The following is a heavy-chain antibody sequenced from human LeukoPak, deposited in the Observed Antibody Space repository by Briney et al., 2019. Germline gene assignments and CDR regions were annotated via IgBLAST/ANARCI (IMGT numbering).Heavy chain of an antibody. J-gene: IGHJ4*02. Sequence: SGRSLRLSCAASGFTSDDYAMHWVRQAPGKGLEWVSGISWNSGSIGYADSVKGRFTISRDNAKNSLYLQMNSLRAEDTALYYCAKARGIRFQVDYWGQGTLVTVSS. CDR3: AKARGIRFQVDY. D-gene: IGHD3-3*01. CDR1: GFTSDDYA. V-gene: IGHV3-9*02. CDR2: ISWNSGSI.